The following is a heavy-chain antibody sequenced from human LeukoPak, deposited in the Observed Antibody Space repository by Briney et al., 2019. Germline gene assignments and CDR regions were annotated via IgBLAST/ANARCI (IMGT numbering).Heavy chain of an antibody. CDR3: ARDLGYSSSWKTYNWFDP. CDR2: IRSDGGIK. CDR1: GFTISSYG. V-gene: IGHV3-30*02. D-gene: IGHD6-13*01. Sequence: GGSLRLSCAASGFTISSYGMHWVRQAPGKGLEWVTSIRSDGGIKYYAASVKGRFTISKDNAKNSLYLQMNSLRAEDTAVYYCARDLGYSSSWKTYNWFDPWGQGTLVTVSS. J-gene: IGHJ5*02.